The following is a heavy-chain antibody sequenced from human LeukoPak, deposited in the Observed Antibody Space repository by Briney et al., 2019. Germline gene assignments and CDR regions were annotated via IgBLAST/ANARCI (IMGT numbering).Heavy chain of an antibody. CDR3: IGSGGWPGY. Sequence: PGGSLRLSCAASGFTFSSYWMRWVRQAPGKGLVWVSRIASDGSTVYADSVKGRFTICRDNAKDTVYLQMNSLRVEDTAVYYCIGSGGWPGYWGQGTLVTVSS. CDR1: GFTFSSYW. D-gene: IGHD1-26*01. J-gene: IGHJ4*02. CDR2: IASDGST. V-gene: IGHV3-74*01.